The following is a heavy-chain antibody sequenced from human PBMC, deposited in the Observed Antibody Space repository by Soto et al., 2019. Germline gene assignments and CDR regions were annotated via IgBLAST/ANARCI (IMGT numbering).Heavy chain of an antibody. CDR3: ARCVGAVPGSN. CDR2: IRGDGSEN. CDR1: GFTFSDYW. D-gene: IGHD6-19*01. J-gene: IGHJ4*02. Sequence: ESGGGLVQPGGSLRLSCAASGFTFSDYWMSWVRQAPGKGPEWVANIRGDGSENYYVDSVKGRFTISRDNAKSTLFLQMNSLRAEDTAVYYRARCVGAVPGSNWGQGTLVTVSP. V-gene: IGHV3-7*05.